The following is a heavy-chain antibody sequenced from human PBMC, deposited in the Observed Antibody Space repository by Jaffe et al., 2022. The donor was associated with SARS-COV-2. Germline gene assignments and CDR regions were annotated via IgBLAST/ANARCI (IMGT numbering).Heavy chain of an antibody. J-gene: IGHJ4*02. CDR2: ISSTSTYI. Sequence: EVQLVESGGGLVKPGGSLRLSCAASGFTFSSYSINWVRQAPGKGLEWVSSISSTSTYIFYADSMRGRFTISRDNARNSVSLQMKSLRAEDTAVYFCARLVGRDYPFYYFDSWGQGTLVTVSP. CDR3: ARLVGRDYPFYYFDS. CDR1: GFTFSSYS. V-gene: IGHV3-21*01. D-gene: IGHD2-21*01.